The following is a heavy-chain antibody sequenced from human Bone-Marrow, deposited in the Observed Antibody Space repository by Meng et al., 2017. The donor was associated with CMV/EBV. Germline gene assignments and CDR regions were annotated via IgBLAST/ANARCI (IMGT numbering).Heavy chain of an antibody. CDR2: IKQDGSEK. J-gene: IGHJ4*02. CDR3: ARDNLFDYGGNQKGDY. V-gene: IGHV3-7*01. Sequence: GGSLRLSCAASGFTFSSYWMSWVRQAPGKGLEWVANIKQDGSEKYYVDSVKGRFTISKDNAKSSLYLQMNSLRAEDTAVYYCARDNLFDYGGNQKGDYWGQGTMVTVSS. D-gene: IGHD4-23*01. CDR1: GFTFSSYW.